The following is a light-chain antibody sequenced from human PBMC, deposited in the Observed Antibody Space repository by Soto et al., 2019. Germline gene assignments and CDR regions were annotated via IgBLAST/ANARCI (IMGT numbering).Light chain of an antibody. J-gene: IGKJ5*01. V-gene: IGKV1-39*01. CDR2: AAS. CDR1: HSISSY. CDR3: QQSCSTPST. Sequence: DFPMTQSPSSLATSACYSITITSRSSHSISSYLNWYQQKPGQAPKLLIYAASRLKSGVPSRFSGSGSGTDFTLTISSLQPEDFATYYCQQSCSTPSTFGQGTRLEIK.